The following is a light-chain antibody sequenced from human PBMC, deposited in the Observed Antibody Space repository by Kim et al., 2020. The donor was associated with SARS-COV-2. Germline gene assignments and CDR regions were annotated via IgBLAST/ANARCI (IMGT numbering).Light chain of an antibody. CDR3: AAWDDSLSLWV. CDR2: RNN. CDR1: SSNIGSNY. J-gene: IGLJ3*02. V-gene: IGLV1-47*01. Sequence: GQRVTISGSGSSSNIGSNYVYWYQQLPGTAPKLLIYRNNQRPSGVPDRFSGSKSGPSASLAISGLRSEDEADYYCAAWDDSLSLWVFGGGTQLTVL.